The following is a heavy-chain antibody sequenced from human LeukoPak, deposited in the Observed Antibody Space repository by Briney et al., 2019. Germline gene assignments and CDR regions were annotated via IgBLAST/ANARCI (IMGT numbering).Heavy chain of an antibody. Sequence: GGSLRLSCAASGFTFDDYAMHWVRHAPGKGLEWVSGISWNSGSIVYADSVKGRFTISRDNAKNSLYLQMNSLRAEDTAMYYCARTRGVGATSLPYYFDYWGQGTLVTVSS. CDR3: ARTRGVGATSLPYYFDY. J-gene: IGHJ4*02. D-gene: IGHD1-26*01. CDR1: GFTFDDYA. V-gene: IGHV3-9*01. CDR2: ISWNSGSI.